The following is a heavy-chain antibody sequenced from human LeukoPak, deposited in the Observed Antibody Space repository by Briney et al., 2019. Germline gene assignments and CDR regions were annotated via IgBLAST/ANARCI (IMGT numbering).Heavy chain of an antibody. Sequence: SETLSLTCAVSGVSFSDYYWSWIRQPPGKGLEWIGEINHTGSTNYNPSLKSRVTISVDTSKNQFSLKLRSVTAADTAVYYCARSRRGDYYYYYYMDVWGKGTTVTVSS. CDR1: GVSFSDYY. J-gene: IGHJ6*03. CDR2: INHTGST. V-gene: IGHV4-34*01. D-gene: IGHD2-21*02. CDR3: ARSRRGDYYYYYYMDV.